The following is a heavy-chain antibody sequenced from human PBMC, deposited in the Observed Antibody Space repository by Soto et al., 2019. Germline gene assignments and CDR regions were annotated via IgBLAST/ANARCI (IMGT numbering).Heavy chain of an antibody. CDR3: VRGGGGGLFDP. CDR2: ISPGSRYP. J-gene: IGHJ5*02. Sequence: GGSLRLSCAGSGFTFGDSYMGWIRQAPGKGLEWLSYISPGSRYPAYADSVKGRFTISRDNAKRSLYLQMMSLTAEDTAIYYCVRGGGGGLFDPWGQGTMVTVSS. CDR1: GFTFGDSY. D-gene: IGHD2-15*01. V-gene: IGHV3-11*06.